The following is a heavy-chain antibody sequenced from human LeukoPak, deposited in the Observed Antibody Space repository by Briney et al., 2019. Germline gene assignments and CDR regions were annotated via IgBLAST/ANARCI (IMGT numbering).Heavy chain of an antibody. J-gene: IGHJ4*02. CDR1: GGTFSSYA. D-gene: IGHD4-23*01. CDR3: ARDRSRMTTVAHGDY. CDR2: IIPIFGTA. Sequence: SVKVSCKASGGTFSSYAISWVRQAPGQGLEWMGGIIPIFGTANYAQKFQGRVTITTDESTRTAYMELSSLRSEDTAVYYCARDRSRMTTVAHGDYWGQGTLVTVSS. V-gene: IGHV1-69*05.